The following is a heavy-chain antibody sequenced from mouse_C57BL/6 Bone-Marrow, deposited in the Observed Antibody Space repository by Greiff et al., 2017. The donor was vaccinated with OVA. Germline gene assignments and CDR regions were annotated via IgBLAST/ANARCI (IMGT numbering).Heavy chain of an antibody. V-gene: IGHV14-2*01. J-gene: IGHJ1*03. CDR3: AYPYYYGSSDWYIDV. D-gene: IGHD1-1*01. CDR2: IDPEDGET. CDR1: GFTITDYY. Sequence: EVQLQQSGAELVKPGASVKLSCTASGFTITDYYMHWVKQRTEQGLEWIGRIDPEDGETNYAPKFQGKATITADTASNTAYLQLSSLTSEDTAVYYCAYPYYYGSSDWYIDVWGTGTTVTVSS.